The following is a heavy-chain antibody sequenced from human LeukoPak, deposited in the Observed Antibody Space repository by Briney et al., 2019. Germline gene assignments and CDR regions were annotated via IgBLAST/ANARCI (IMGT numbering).Heavy chain of an antibody. V-gene: IGHV4-59*08. CDR2: IYYSGST. CDR3: ARHKTGGTYPLDY. J-gene: IGHJ4*02. D-gene: IGHD1-26*01. Sequence: SETLSLTCTVSGGSISTYFWSWIRQPPGKGLEWIGHIYYSGSTTYNPSLKSRVTISVDTSKNQFSLKLSSVTAEDTAVYYCARHKTGGTYPLDYWGQGTLVTVSS. CDR1: GGSISTYF.